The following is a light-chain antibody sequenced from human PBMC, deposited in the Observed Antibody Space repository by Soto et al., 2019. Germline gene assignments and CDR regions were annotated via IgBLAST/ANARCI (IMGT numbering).Light chain of an antibody. CDR3: QQYARSPRS. Sequence: EIGLTQSPDTLSLSPGERATLSCRASQSVPSSYFAWYQQRPGQAPRLLIYGTSRRATGIPDRFSGSGSGTGFTLTISRLEPEDFAVYYCQQYARSPRSFGQGTKVEIK. CDR2: GTS. CDR1: QSVPSSY. J-gene: IGKJ1*01. V-gene: IGKV3-20*01.